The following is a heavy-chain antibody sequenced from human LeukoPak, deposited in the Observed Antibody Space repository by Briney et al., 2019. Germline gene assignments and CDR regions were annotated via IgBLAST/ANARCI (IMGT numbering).Heavy chain of an antibody. V-gene: IGHV4-59*01. Sequence: TSETLSLTCTVSGASITTYYWTWIRQPPGKGLEWIGYIYHSGSTNYNPSLKSRVTISLDTSRNQFSLRLSSVTAADTAVYFCAREYSTSSEGDCFDYWGQGSLVTVSS. D-gene: IGHD6-6*01. CDR3: AREYSTSSEGDCFDY. CDR1: GASITTYY. CDR2: IYHSGST. J-gene: IGHJ4*02.